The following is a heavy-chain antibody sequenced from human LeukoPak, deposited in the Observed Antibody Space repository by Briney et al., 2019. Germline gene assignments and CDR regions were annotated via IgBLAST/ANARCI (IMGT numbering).Heavy chain of an antibody. Sequence: GGSVRLSCAASGFTFSSYAMSWVRQAPGKGLEWVSAISGSGGSTYYADSVKGRFTISRDNSKNTLYLQMNSLRAEDTAVYYCARAVAGQRGPYYYYYMDVWGKGTTVTVSS. CDR2: ISGSGGST. V-gene: IGHV3-23*01. D-gene: IGHD6-19*01. CDR1: GFTFSSYA. J-gene: IGHJ6*03. CDR3: ARAVAGQRGPYYYYYMDV.